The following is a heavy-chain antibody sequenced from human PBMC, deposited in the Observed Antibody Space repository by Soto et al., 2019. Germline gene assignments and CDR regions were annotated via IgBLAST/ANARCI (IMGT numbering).Heavy chain of an antibody. J-gene: IGHJ6*04. CDR1: GGSISSGDYY. V-gene: IGHV4-30-4*01. Sequence: TLSLTCTVSGGSISSGDYYWSWIRQPPGKGLEWIEYIYYSGSTYYNPSLKSRVTISVDTSKNQFSLKLSSVTAADTAVYYCASGDSGSPQTTVTTGYYYGIDVWGKGTTVTVAS. CDR3: ASGDSGSPQTTVTTGYYYGIDV. CDR2: IYYSGST. D-gene: IGHD4-4*01.